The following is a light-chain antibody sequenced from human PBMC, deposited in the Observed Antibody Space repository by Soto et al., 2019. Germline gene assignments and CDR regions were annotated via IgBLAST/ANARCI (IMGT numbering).Light chain of an antibody. V-gene: IGLV2-14*01. CDR1: SSDVGAYNY. J-gene: IGLJ2*01. CDR3: SAYTSGSTLLV. Sequence: QSALTQPASVSGSPGQSITISCTGSSSDVGAYNYVSWYQQHPGKAPRLMIYEVTNRPSGVSNRLSGSKSGNTASLTICGLRAEDEADYYCSAYTSGSTLLVFGGGTKVTVL. CDR2: EVT.